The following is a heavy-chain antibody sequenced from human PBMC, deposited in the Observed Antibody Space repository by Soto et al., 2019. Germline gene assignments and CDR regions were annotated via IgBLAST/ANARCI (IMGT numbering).Heavy chain of an antibody. V-gene: IGHV1-18*01. CDR2: ISAYNGNT. CDR3: ARGASPYGDYSGFDY. J-gene: IGHJ4*02. Sequence: QVQLVQSGAEVKKPGASVKVSCKASGYTFTSYGISWVRQAPGQGLEWMGWISAYNGNTNYAQKLQGRVTMTTDTSTRTAYMALRSLRSDDTAVYYCARGASPYGDYSGFDYWGQGTLVTVSS. D-gene: IGHD4-17*01. CDR1: GYTFTSYG.